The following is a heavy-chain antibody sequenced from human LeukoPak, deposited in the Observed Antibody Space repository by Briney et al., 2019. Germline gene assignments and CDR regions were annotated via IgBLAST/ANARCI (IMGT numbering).Heavy chain of an antibody. CDR3: AKGVVAANNAAYYGMDV. CDR2: ISYDESDK. J-gene: IGHJ6*02. D-gene: IGHD2-15*01. V-gene: IGHV3-30*18. CDR1: GFTFSNYG. Sequence: GGSLRLSCAASGFTFSNYGMHWVRQAPGKGLEWVAVISYDESDKYYADSVKGRFTISRDNSKNTLYLQMNSLRPEDTAVYYCAKGVVAANNAAYYGMDVWGQGTTVTVSS.